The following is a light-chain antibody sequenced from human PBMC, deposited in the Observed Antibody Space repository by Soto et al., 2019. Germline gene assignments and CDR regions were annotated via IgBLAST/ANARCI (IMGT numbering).Light chain of an antibody. Sequence: SYELTQPPSVSVSPGQTASITCSGDKLGDKYACWYQQKPGQSTVLVIYQDSKRPLGIPERFSGSNSGNTATLTIRGTQAMDEAAYHCQAWGSSTVVFGGGTKLTVL. J-gene: IGLJ2*01. CDR2: QDS. CDR1: KLGDKY. CDR3: QAWGSSTVV. V-gene: IGLV3-1*01.